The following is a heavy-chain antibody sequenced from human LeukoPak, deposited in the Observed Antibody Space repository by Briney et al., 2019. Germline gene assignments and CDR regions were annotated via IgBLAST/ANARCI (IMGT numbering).Heavy chain of an antibody. D-gene: IGHD6-19*01. CDR2: IKQDGSEK. CDR1: GFSFSRYW. CDR3: ARDPEQWEVPIDS. V-gene: IGHV3-7*01. J-gene: IGHJ4*02. Sequence: GGSLRLSCVGSGFSFSRYWMSWVRQAPGKGLEWVANIKQDGSEKYYVDSAKGRFTISRDNTMNSLYLQMNSLRAEDTAVYYCARDPEQWEVPIDSWGQGTLVTVSS.